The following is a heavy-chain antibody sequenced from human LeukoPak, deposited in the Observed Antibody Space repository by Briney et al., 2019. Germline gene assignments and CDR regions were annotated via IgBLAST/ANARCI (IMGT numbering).Heavy chain of an antibody. CDR3: ASPTSPGTAMVTADY. CDR2: ISYDGSNK. V-gene: IGHV3-30*04. D-gene: IGHD5-18*01. J-gene: IGHJ4*02. Sequence: GGSLRLSCAASGFTFSSYAMHWVRQAPGKGLEWVAVISYDGSNKYYADSVKGRFTISRDNSKNTLYLQMNSLRAEDTAVYYCASPTSPGTAMVTADYWGQGTLVTVSS. CDR1: GFTFSSYA.